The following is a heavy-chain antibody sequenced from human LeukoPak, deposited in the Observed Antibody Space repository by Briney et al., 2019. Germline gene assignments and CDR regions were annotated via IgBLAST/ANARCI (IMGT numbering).Heavy chain of an antibody. CDR2: INHSGST. CDR3: ARLPGPGSYGYYYSYGMDV. Sequence: SESLSLTCAVYGGSFSGYYWSWIRQPPGKGLEWIGEINHSGSTNYNPSLKSRVTISVDTSKNQFSLKLSSVTAADTAVYYCARLPGPGSYGYYYSYGMDVWGQGTTVSVSS. J-gene: IGHJ6*02. V-gene: IGHV4-34*01. D-gene: IGHD3-10*01. CDR1: GGSFSGYY.